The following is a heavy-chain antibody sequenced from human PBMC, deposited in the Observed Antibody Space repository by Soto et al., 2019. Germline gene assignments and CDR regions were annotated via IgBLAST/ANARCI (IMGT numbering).Heavy chain of an antibody. V-gene: IGHV4-34*01. CDR2: INHSGST. J-gene: IGHJ6*02. Sequence: SETLSLTCAVYGGSFSGYYWSWIRQPPGKGLEWIGEINHSGSTNYNPSLKSRVTISVDTSKNQFSLKLSSVTAADTAVYYCARGGGGYYDSSYYYYGMDVWGQGTTVTVSS. CDR1: GGSFSGYY. CDR3: ARGGGGYYDSSYYYYGMDV. D-gene: IGHD3-22*01.